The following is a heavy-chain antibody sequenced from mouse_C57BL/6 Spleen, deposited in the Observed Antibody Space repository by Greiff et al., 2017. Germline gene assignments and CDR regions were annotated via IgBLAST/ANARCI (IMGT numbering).Heavy chain of an antibody. CDR1: GFTFTSYW. D-gene: IGHD2-3*01. CDR2: IHPNSGST. Sequence: QVQLQQPGAELVKPGASVKLSCKASGFTFTSYWMHWVKQRPGQGLEWIGMIHPNSGSTNYNEKFKSKATLTVDKSSSTAYMQLSSLTSEDSAVYYCARYSDDGYDYWGQGTTLTVSS. J-gene: IGHJ2*01. V-gene: IGHV1-64*01. CDR3: ARYSDDGYDY.